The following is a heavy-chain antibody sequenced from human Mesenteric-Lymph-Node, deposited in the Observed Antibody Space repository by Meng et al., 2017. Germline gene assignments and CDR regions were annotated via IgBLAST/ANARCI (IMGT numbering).Heavy chain of an antibody. CDR1: GFTFSSYW. CDR2: INEEGSQK. D-gene: IGHD3-16*02. Sequence: GESLKISCAASGFTFSSYWMSWVRQAPGKGLEWVANINEEGSQKYYVDSVKGRFTISRDNAKNSLYLQMNSLRAEDTAVYYCARPFRDYYDYVWGSYRSTDAFDIWGQGTMVTVSS. CDR3: ARPFRDYYDYVWGSYRSTDAFDI. J-gene: IGHJ3*02. V-gene: IGHV3-7*01.